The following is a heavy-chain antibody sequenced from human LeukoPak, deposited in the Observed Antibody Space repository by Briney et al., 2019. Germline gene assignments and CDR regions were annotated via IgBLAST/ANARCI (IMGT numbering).Heavy chain of an antibody. CDR2: IHYSGST. J-gene: IGHJ4*02. CDR3: ARESPAGLFDY. CDR1: GGSISSYY. D-gene: IGHD6-13*01. V-gene: IGHV4-59*01. Sequence: SETLSLTCTVSGGSISSYYWSWIRQPPGKGLEWIGYIHYSGSTNYNPSLKSRVTISVDTSKNQFSLKLSSVTAADTAVYYCARESPAGLFDYRGQGTLVTVSS.